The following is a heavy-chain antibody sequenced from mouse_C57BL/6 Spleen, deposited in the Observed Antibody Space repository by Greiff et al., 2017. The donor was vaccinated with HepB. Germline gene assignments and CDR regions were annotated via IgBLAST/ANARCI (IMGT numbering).Heavy chain of an antibody. J-gene: IGHJ2*01. CDR1: GYTFTDYY. D-gene: IGHD1-1*01. CDR3: ARERAYYGSSYPYYFDY. CDR2: IGPGSGST. Sequence: QVQLQQSGAELVKPGASVKISCKASGYTFTDYYINWVKQRPGQGLEWIGKIGPGSGSTYYNEKFKGKATLTADKSSSTAYMQLSSLTSEDSAVYFCARERAYYGSSYPYYFDYWGQGTTLTVSS. V-gene: IGHV1-77*01.